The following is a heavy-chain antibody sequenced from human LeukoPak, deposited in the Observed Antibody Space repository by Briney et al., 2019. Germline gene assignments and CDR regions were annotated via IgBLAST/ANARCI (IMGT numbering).Heavy chain of an antibody. CDR1: GYTLTELS. V-gene: IGHV1-24*01. Sequence: ASVKVSCKVSGYTLTELSMHWVRQAPGKGLEWMGWISAYNGNTNYAQKFQGRVTITADESTSTAYMELSSLRSEDTAVYYCARTTIFGVVMVRWFDPWGQGTLVTVSS. D-gene: IGHD3-3*01. CDR3: ARTTIFGVVMVRWFDP. CDR2: ISAYNGNT. J-gene: IGHJ5*02.